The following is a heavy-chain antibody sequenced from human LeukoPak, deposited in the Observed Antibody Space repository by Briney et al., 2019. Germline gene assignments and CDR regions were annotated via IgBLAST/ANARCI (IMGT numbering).Heavy chain of an antibody. D-gene: IGHD3-10*01. J-gene: IGHJ4*02. CDR3: ARGGPVTMVRGVSFFDY. CDR2: INHSGST. V-gene: IGHV4-34*01. Sequence: SETLSLTCAVYGVSFSGYYWSWIRQPPGKGLEWIGEINHSGSTNYNPSLKSRVTISVDTSKNQFSLKLSSVTAADTAVYYCARGGPVTMVRGVSFFDYWGQGTLVTVSS. CDR1: GVSFSGYY.